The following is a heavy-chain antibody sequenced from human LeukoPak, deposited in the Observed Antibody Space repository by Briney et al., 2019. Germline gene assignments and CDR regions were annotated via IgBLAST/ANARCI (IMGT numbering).Heavy chain of an antibody. CDR1: GYTFSSYW. Sequence: PGGSLRLSCKGSGYTFSSYWIGWVRQMPGKGLEWMGIIYPGDSDTRYSPSLQGQVTISVDTSIGTAYLQWSSLKASDTAIYYCARQNDFRLDYWGQGTLVTVS. D-gene: IGHD3-3*01. CDR3: ARQNDFRLDY. CDR2: IYPGDSDT. V-gene: IGHV5-51*01. J-gene: IGHJ4*02.